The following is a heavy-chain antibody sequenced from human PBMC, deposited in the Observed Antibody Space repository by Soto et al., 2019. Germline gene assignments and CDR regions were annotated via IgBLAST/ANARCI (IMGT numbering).Heavy chain of an antibody. CDR1: GGTFSSYA. V-gene: IGHV1-69*06. Sequence: GASVKVSCKASGGTFSSYAISWVRQAPGQGLEWMGGIIPIFGTANYAQKFQGRVTITADKSTSTAYMELSSLRSEDTAVYYRARDHGGSYFYYHDYWGQGTLVTVSS. CDR2: IIPIFGTA. D-gene: IGHD1-26*01. J-gene: IGHJ4*02. CDR3: ARDHGGSYFYYHDY.